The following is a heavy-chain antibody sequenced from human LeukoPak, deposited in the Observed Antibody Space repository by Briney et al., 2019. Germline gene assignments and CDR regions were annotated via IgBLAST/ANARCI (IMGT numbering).Heavy chain of an antibody. CDR1: GFTVSSNY. J-gene: IGHJ4*02. V-gene: IGHV3-53*01. Sequence: GGSLRLSCAASGFTVSSNYMSWVRQAPGKGPECVSVIYPGGSTYYADSVKGRFTISRDNSKNTLYLQMNSLRVEDTAVYYCARDLYADYVWGSFDYWGQGTLVTVSS. CDR3: ARDLYADYVWGSFDY. CDR2: IYPGGST. D-gene: IGHD3-16*01.